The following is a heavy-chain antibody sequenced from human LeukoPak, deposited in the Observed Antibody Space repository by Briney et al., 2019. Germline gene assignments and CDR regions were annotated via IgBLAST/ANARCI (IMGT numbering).Heavy chain of an antibody. Sequence: PGGSLRLSCAASGFTFSSYAMHWVRQAPGKGLEYVSAISSNGGSTYYVNSVKGRFTISRDNSKNTLYLQMGSLRAEDMAVYYCARVDRYCGGDCYSFGAFDIWGQGTMVTVSS. CDR1: GFTFSSYA. CDR3: ARVDRYCGGDCYSFGAFDI. CDR2: ISSNGGST. J-gene: IGHJ3*02. V-gene: IGHV3-64*01. D-gene: IGHD2-21*02.